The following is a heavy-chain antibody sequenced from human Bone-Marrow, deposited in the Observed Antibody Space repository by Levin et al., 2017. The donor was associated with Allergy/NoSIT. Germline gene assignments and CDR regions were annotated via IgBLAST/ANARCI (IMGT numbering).Heavy chain of an antibody. Sequence: GGSLRLSCAASGFTFDDYAMHWVRQAPGKGLEWVSGISWNSGNTGYADSVKGRLTISRDNAKNSLYLQINSLRAEDTALYYCVSEYCTTTCHDGFDYWGQGALVTVSS. J-gene: IGHJ4*02. CDR2: ISWNSGNT. CDR1: GFTFDDYA. D-gene: IGHD2-8*01. CDR3: VSEYCTTTCHDGFDY. V-gene: IGHV3-9*01.